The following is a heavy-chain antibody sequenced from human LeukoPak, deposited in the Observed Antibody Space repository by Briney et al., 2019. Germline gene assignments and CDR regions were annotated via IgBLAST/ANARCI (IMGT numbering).Heavy chain of an antibody. J-gene: IGHJ4*02. CDR2: INPNSGGT. Sequence: ASVKVSCKASGYTFTGYYMHWMRQAPGQGLEWMGWINPNSGGTNYAQKFQGRVTMTRDTSISTAYMELSRLRSDDTAVYYCARESSYYDSSGYQLFDYWGQGTLVTVSS. V-gene: IGHV1-2*02. CDR3: ARESSYYDSSGYQLFDY. CDR1: GYTFTGYY. D-gene: IGHD3-22*01.